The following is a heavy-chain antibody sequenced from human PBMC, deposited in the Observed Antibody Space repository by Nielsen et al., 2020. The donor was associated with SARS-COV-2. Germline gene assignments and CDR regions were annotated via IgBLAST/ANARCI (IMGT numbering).Heavy chain of an antibody. V-gene: IGHV3-23*01. D-gene: IGHD6-13*01. Sequence: GGSLRLSCAASGFMFGTYSMSWVRQAPGNFLEWVAALIGMGCRTHYVSSVEGRFIISRDNSRNTLYLQMNSLRAEDTAVYYCAKIMYGNSWYGGPFDYWGQGTLVTVSS. CDR3: AKIMYGNSWYGGPFDY. CDR1: GFMFGTYS. CDR2: LIGMGCRT. J-gene: IGHJ4*02.